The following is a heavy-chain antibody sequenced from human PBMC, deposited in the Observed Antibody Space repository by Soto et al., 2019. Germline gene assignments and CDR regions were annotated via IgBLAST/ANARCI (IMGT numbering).Heavy chain of an antibody. V-gene: IGHV4-39*07. Sequence: SETLSLTCTVSGGSISSSSYYWGWIRQPPGKGQERIGSIYYSGSTYYNTSLKSRVTISVDRSKNQFSLKQSSVTAADTAVYYCARGGDGYDNGGYYYYGMDVWGQGTTVTVSS. J-gene: IGHJ6*02. CDR3: ARGGDGYDNGGYYYYGMDV. CDR1: GGSISSSSYY. CDR2: IYYSGST. D-gene: IGHD5-12*01.